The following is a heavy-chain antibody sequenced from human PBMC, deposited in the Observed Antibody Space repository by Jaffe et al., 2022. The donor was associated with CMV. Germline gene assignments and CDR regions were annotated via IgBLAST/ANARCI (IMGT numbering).Heavy chain of an antibody. CDR2: FDYNSGRI. V-gene: IGHV3-9*01. CDR1: GFTFRGYA. Sequence: EVQLVQSGGGWVQPGTSLRLSCTASGFTFRGYAVHWVRQVPGRGLEWVSGFDYNSGRIDYADSVRGRFTISRDAARDSLYLQMNSLRPEDTAFYYCTKDILPGGADYWGQGTLVTVSS. D-gene: IGHD2-2*01. CDR3: TKDILPGGADY. J-gene: IGHJ4*02.